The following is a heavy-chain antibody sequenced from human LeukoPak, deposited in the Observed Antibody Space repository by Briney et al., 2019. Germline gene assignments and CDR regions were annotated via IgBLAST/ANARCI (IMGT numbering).Heavy chain of an antibody. J-gene: IGHJ4*02. CDR1: GFTFSSYE. CDR2: ILNSGTTT. Sequence: QPGGSLRLTCAASGFTFSSYEMNWVRQAPGKGLEWVSYILNSGTTTYYADSVKGRFTISRDNAKNSLYLQMNSLRAEDTGVYYCARDPPDYWGQGILVTVSS. CDR3: ARDPPDY. V-gene: IGHV3-48*03.